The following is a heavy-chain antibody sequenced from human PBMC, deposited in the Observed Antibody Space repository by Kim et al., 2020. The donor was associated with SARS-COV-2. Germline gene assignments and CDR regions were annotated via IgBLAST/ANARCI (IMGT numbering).Heavy chain of an antibody. V-gene: IGHV1-46*01. CDR2: INPSGGST. D-gene: IGHD2-2*02. CDR3: AGERDCSSTSCYTGYAFDI. CDR1: GYTFTSYY. J-gene: IGHJ3*02. Sequence: ASVKVSCKASGYTFTSYYMHWVRQAPGQGLEWMGIINPSGGSTSYAQKFQGRVTMTRDTSTSTVYMELSSLRSEDTAVYYCAGERDCSSTSCYTGYAFDIWGQGTMVSVSS.